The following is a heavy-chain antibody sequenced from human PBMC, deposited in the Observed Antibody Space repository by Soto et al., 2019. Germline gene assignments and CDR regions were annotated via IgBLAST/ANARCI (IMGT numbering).Heavy chain of an antibody. J-gene: IGHJ4*02. V-gene: IGHV5-51*01. CDR1: GYSFTSYW. CDR3: ARLGRYCSGGSCYPFDY. CDR2: IYPGDSDT. D-gene: IGHD2-15*01. Sequence: GESLKISCKGSGYSFTSYWIGWVRQMPGKGLEWMGIIYPGDSDTRYSPSFQGQVTISADKSISTAYLQWSSLKASDTAMYYCARLGRYCSGGSCYPFDYWGQGTLVTVSS.